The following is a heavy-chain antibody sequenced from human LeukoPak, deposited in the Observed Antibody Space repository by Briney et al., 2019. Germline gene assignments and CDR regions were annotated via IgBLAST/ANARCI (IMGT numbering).Heavy chain of an antibody. CDR1: GGSISSSSYY. CDR3: ASSTLSGSYYYFYFDY. Sequence: SETLSLTCTVSGGSISSSSYYWGWIRQPPGKGLEWIGSIYYSGSTNYNPSLKSRVTISVDTSKNQFSLKLSSVTAADTAVYYCASSTLSGSYYYFYFDYWGQGTLVTVSS. J-gene: IGHJ4*02. CDR2: IYYSGST. D-gene: IGHD1-26*01. V-gene: IGHV4-39*07.